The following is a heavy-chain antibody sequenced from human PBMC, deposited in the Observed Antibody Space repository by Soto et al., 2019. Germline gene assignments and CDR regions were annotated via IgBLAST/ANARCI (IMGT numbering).Heavy chain of an antibody. D-gene: IGHD2-2*01. V-gene: IGHV3-33*08. CDR1: GFTFSDYY. CDR3: AREWRYQFDY. Sequence: GGSLRLSCAASGFTFSDYYMSWIRQAPGKGLEWVANISHDGSKKYYADSVKGRFTISRDNSKNMVYLQMNSLRAEDTAVYYCAREWRYQFDYWGQGSLVTVSS. CDR2: ISHDGSKK. J-gene: IGHJ4*02.